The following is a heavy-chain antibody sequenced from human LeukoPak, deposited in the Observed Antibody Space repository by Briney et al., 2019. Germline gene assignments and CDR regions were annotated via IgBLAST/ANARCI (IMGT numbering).Heavy chain of an antibody. V-gene: IGHV3-11*01. Sequence: GGSLRLSCAASGFTFSDYYMSWIRQAPGKGLEWVSYISSSGSTIYYADSVKGRFTIPRDNAKNSLYLQMNSLRAEDTAVYYCASREGYYYDSSGYLNYWGQGTLVTVSS. CDR2: ISSSGSTI. CDR3: ASREGYYYDSSGYLNY. D-gene: IGHD3-22*01. CDR1: GFTFSDYY. J-gene: IGHJ4*02.